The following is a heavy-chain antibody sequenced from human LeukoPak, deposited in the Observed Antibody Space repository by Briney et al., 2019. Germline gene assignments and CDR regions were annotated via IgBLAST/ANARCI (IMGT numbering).Heavy chain of an antibody. Sequence: ASVKVSCKASGYTFTNYAINWVRQAPGQGLEWMGWINTNTGNPTYAQGFTGQIVFSLDTSVSTAYLQINSLQAEDTAVYYCARGSTGTGYYYYYYMDVWGKGTTVTVSS. V-gene: IGHV7-4-1*02. CDR2: INTNTGNP. J-gene: IGHJ6*03. CDR1: GYTFTNYA. D-gene: IGHD3-10*01. CDR3: ARGSTGTGYYYYYYMDV.